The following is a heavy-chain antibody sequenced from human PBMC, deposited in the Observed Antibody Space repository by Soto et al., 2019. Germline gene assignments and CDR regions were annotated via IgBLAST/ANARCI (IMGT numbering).Heavy chain of an antibody. CDR3: ARGRNYDFWSGYYLNWFDP. D-gene: IGHD3-3*01. J-gene: IGHJ5*02. Sequence: SGTPSLTLAFHGGAFRGYYWSWIRQPPGKGVEWIGEINHSGSTNYNPSLKSRVTISVDTSKNQFSLKLSSVPAADTAVYYCARGRNYDFWSGYYLNWFDPWGQGTLVT. V-gene: IGHV4-34*01. CDR2: INHSGST. CDR1: GGAFRGYY.